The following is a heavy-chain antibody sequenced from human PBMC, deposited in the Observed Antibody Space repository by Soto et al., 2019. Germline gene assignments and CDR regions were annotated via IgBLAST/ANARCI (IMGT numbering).Heavy chain of an antibody. Sequence: GESLKISCKGSGYSFTSYWIGWVRQMPGKGLEWMGIIYPGDSDTRYSPSFQGQVTISADKSISTAYLPWSSLKASDTAMYYCARQINDFSPLPKPGPKGEFDYWGQGTLVTVSS. V-gene: IGHV5-51*01. CDR1: GYSFTSYW. J-gene: IGHJ4*02. CDR3: ARQINDFSPLPKPGPKGEFDY. D-gene: IGHD3-3*01. CDR2: IYPGDSDT.